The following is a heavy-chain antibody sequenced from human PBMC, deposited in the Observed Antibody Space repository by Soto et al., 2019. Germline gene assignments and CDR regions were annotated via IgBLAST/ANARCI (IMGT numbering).Heavy chain of an antibody. V-gene: IGHV1-46*01. Sequence: GASVKVSCKASGYTFTSYYMHWVRQAPGQGLEWMGIINPSGGSTSYAQKFQGRVTMTRDTSTSTVYMELSSLRSEDTAVYYCARDSYAITVYYYFDYWGQGTLVTVSS. D-gene: IGHD2-8*01. J-gene: IGHJ4*02. CDR2: INPSGGST. CDR3: ARDSYAITVYYYFDY. CDR1: GYTFTSYY.